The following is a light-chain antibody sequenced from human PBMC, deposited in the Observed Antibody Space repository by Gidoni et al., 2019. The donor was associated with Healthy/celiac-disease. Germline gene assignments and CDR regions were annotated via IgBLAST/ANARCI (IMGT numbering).Light chain of an antibody. CDR3: QQYDNLPIT. V-gene: IGKV1-33*01. CDR2: DAS. Sequence: DIQMTQSPSSLSASVGDRVTITCQASKDISNYLNWYQQKPGKAPKLLIYDASNFETGVPSRFSGSGSGTDFTFTISSLQPEDIATYYCQQYDNLPITFGQGTRLEIK. CDR1: KDISNY. J-gene: IGKJ5*01.